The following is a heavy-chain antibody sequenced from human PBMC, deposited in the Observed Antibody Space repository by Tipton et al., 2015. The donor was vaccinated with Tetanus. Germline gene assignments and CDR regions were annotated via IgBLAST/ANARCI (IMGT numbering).Heavy chain of an antibody. CDR3: ARAAGFLGLTHDF. CDR2: IYQTGTT. Sequence: TLSLTCTVSGGSITSSDYFWGWIRQPPGKGLEWIGYIYQTGTTYYNPSLKGRVTISMDRSNTQFSLRLGSLTAADTAVYYCARAAGFLGLTHDFWGRGTLVSVSS. J-gene: IGHJ4*02. CDR1: GGSITSSDYF. D-gene: IGHD2/OR15-2a*01. V-gene: IGHV4-30-4*08.